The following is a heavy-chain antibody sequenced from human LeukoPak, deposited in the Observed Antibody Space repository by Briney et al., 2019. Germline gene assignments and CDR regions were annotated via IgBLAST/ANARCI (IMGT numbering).Heavy chain of an antibody. D-gene: IGHD3-22*01. CDR1: GGSISSYH. CDR3: ARGGDSSGYEYYFDY. Sequence: SETLSLTCTVSGGSISSYHWSWIRQPPGKGLEWIGYIYYSGSTNYNPSLKSRVTISVDTSKNQLSLKLSSVTAADTAVYYCARGGDSSGYEYYFDYWGQGILVTVSS. V-gene: IGHV4-59*01. CDR2: IYYSGST. J-gene: IGHJ4*02.